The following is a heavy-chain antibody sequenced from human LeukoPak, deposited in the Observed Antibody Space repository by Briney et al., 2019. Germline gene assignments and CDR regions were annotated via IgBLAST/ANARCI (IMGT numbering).Heavy chain of an antibody. V-gene: IGHV4-61*01. CDR2: IYYSGST. J-gene: IGHJ4*02. D-gene: IGHD6-19*01. CDR3: AREYGDGYSSGFDY. CDR1: GGSISSSSYY. Sequence: SETLSLTCTVSGGSISSSSYYWGWIRQPPGKGLEWIGYIYYSGSTNYNPSLKSRVTISVDTSKNQFSLKLSSVTAADTAVYYCAREYGDGYSSGFDYWGQGTLVTVSS.